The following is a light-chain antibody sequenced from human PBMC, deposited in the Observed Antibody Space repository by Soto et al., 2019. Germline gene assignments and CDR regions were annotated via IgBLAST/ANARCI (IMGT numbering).Light chain of an antibody. CDR1: QSVSSSY. J-gene: IGKJ2*01. CDR2: GAS. V-gene: IGKV3-20*01. Sequence: DIVLTQSPGTLSLSPGDRATLSCRASQSVSSSYLAWYQQKPGQAPRLLIYGASSRATGIPDRFSGSGSGTDFTLTISRLETEDFAVYYCQQYGSSRGYTFGQGTKLEIK. CDR3: QQYGSSRGYT.